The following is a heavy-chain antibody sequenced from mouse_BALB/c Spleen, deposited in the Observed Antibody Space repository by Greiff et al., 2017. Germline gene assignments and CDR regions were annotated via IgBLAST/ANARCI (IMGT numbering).Heavy chain of an antibody. CDR1: GFTFSSFG. CDR3: AGGGIYSGNYEAWFAY. D-gene: IGHD2-1*01. CDR2: ISSGSSTI. V-gene: IGHV5-17*02. Sequence: EVKVVESGGGLVQPGGSRKLSCAASGFTFSSFGMHWVRQAPEKGLEWVAYISSGSSTIYYADTVKGRFTISRDNPKNTLFLQMTSLRSEDTAMYYCAGGGIYSGNYEAWFAYWGQGTLVTVSA. J-gene: IGHJ3*01.